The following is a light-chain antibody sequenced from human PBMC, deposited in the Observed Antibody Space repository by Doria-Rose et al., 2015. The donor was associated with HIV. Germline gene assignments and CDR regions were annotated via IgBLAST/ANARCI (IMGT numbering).Light chain of an antibody. Sequence: EIVLTQSPGTLSLSPGERATLSCRASQSFSSTYLAWYQQNPGQAPSLLIYDGSTRATGIPGRFSASGSGTDFTLTINRLEPEGFALYYCHQYGTSWTFGRGTKVEI. CDR1: QSFSSTY. J-gene: IGKJ1*01. CDR3: HQYGTSWT. CDR2: DGS. V-gene: IGKV3-20*01.